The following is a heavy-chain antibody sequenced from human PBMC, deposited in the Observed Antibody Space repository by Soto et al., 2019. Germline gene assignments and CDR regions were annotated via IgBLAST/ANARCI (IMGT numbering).Heavy chain of an antibody. Sequence: SETLSLTCTVSGGSISSSSYYWGWIRQPPGKGLEWIGSIYYSGSTYYSPSLKSRVTISVDTSKNQFSLKLSSVTAADTAVYYCARHATTADIVVVVAAPDYWGQGTLVTVSS. V-gene: IGHV4-39*01. CDR2: IYYSGST. J-gene: IGHJ4*02. D-gene: IGHD2-15*01. CDR1: GGSISSSSYY. CDR3: ARHATTADIVVVVAAPDY.